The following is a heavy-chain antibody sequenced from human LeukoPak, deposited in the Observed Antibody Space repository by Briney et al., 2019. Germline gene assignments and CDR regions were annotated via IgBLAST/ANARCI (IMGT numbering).Heavy chain of an antibody. Sequence: GGSLRLSCAASGFTFSSYAMSWVRQAPGKGLEWVSGISGSGGSTHYADSVKGRFTISRDNSKNSLYLQMNSLRAEDTAVYYCARRYCTNGVCQFDYWGQGTLVTVSS. V-gene: IGHV3-23*01. CDR3: ARRYCTNGVCQFDY. J-gene: IGHJ4*02. D-gene: IGHD2-8*01. CDR1: GFTFSSYA. CDR2: ISGSGGST.